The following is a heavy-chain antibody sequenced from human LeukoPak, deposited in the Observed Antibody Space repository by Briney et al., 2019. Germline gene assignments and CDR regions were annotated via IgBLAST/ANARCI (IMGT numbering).Heavy chain of an antibody. CDR1: GFTFSSYA. CDR3: ARDFGSGWYVTATNYFDY. J-gene: IGHJ4*02. D-gene: IGHD6-19*01. V-gene: IGHV3-30-3*01. CDR2: ISYDGSSK. Sequence: GRSLRLSCAASGFTFSSYAMHWVRQAPGKGLEWVAVISYDGSSKYYADSVKGRFTISRDNSKNTLYLQMNSLRAEDTAVYYCARDFGSGWYVTATNYFDYWGQGTLVTVSS.